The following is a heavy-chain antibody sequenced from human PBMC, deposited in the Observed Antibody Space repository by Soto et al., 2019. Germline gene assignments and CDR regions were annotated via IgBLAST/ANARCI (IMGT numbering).Heavy chain of an antibody. CDR1: GFTFGDYA. V-gene: IGHV3-49*04. Sequence: PGGSLRLSCTASGFTFGDYAMSWVRQAPGKGLEWVGFIRSKAYGGTTEYAASVKGRFTISRDDSKSIAYLQMNSLKTEDTAVYYCSSSYYYDSSGYSLDYWGQGTLVTVSS. CDR3: SSSYYYDSSGYSLDY. D-gene: IGHD3-22*01. CDR2: IRSKAYGGTT. J-gene: IGHJ4*02.